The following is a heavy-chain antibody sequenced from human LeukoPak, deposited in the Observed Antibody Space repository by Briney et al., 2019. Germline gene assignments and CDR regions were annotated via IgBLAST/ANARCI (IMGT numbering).Heavy chain of an antibody. CDR1: GGPISSSSYY. Sequence: SETLSLTCTVSGGPISSSSYYWGWIRQPPGKGLEWIGSIYYSGSTYYNPSLKSRVTISVDTSKNQLSLKLSSVTAADTAVYYCARQGCSSTSCYTDYWGQGTLVTVSS. D-gene: IGHD2-2*02. J-gene: IGHJ4*02. CDR3: ARQGCSSTSCYTDY. CDR2: IYYSGST. V-gene: IGHV4-39*01.